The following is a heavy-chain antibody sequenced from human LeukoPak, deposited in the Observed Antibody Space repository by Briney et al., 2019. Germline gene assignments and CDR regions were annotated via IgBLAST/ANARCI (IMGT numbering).Heavy chain of an antibody. V-gene: IGHV4-34*01. CDR3: HEVVAAARYFDY. J-gene: IGHJ4*02. Sequence: SETLSLTCAVYGGSFSGYYWSWIRQPPGKGLEWIGEINHSGGTNYNPSLKSRVTISVDTSKNQFSLKLSSVTAADTAVYYCHEVVAAARYFDYWGQGTLVTVSS. CDR1: GGSFSGYY. CDR2: INHSGGT. D-gene: IGHD2-15*01.